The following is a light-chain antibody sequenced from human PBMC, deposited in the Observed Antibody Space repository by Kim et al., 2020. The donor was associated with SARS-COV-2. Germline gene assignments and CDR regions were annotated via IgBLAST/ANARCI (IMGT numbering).Light chain of an antibody. V-gene: IGLV2-11*01. CDR1: SGDVGTYNY. J-gene: IGLJ1*01. CDR2: DVS. Sequence: QSALTQPHSVSGSPGQSVTISCTGTSGDVGTYNYVSWYQQHPGKAPKLMIYDVSKRPSGVPDRFSGSKSGNTASLTISGLQAEDEADFYCCSYAGRYFYAFGTGTKVTVL. CDR3: CSYAGRYFYA.